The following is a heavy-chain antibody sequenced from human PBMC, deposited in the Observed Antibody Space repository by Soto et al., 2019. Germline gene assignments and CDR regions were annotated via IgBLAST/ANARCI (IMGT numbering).Heavy chain of an antibody. J-gene: IGHJ4*02. Sequence: EVQLVESGGGLVKPGGSLRLSCAASGFTFSSYSMNWVRQAPGKGLEWVSSISSSSSYIYYADSVKGRFTISRDNAKNSLYLQMNSLRAEDTAVYYCARDGYSSGWSDYWGQGTLVTVSS. CDR1: GFTFSSYS. CDR3: ARDGYSSGWSDY. D-gene: IGHD6-19*01. V-gene: IGHV3-21*01. CDR2: ISSSSSYI.